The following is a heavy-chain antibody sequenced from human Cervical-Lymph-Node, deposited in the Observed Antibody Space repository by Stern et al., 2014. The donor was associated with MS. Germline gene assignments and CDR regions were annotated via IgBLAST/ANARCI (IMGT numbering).Heavy chain of an antibody. CDR3: ARQRYFDY. V-gene: IGHV5-51*01. J-gene: IGHJ4*02. CDR2: ILPGGSDI. CDR1: GYTFTSYW. Sequence: EVHLVESGPEVKRPGESLKISCQASGYTFTSYWIGWVRQMPGKGLEWIAIILPGGSDIRYTPSFQGQVTISADKPSSTAYLQWNNLKASDTAIYYCARQRYFDYWGQGTLVTVSS.